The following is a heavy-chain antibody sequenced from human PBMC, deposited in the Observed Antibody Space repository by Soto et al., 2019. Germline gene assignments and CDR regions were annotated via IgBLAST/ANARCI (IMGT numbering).Heavy chain of an antibody. D-gene: IGHD2-21*01. CDR1: GYIFTTYW. CDR2: IYPGDSDT. CDR3: AKVCGGYYFDY. V-gene: IGHV5-51*01. Sequence: GESLKISCKVSGYIFTTYWIAWVRQMPGKGLEWMGVIYPGDSDTIYSPSFQGRVTISADKSINTAYLQWSSLRAEDTAVYYCAKVCGGYYFDYWGQGTLVTVSS. J-gene: IGHJ4*02.